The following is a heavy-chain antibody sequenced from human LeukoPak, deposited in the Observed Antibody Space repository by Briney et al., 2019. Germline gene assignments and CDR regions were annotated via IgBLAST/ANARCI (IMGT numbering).Heavy chain of an antibody. J-gene: IGHJ4*02. V-gene: IGHV4-39*01. CDR1: GGSITTDYYF. CDR2: VYYTGTT. CDR3: ASQRDYGDYVPFWD. Sequence: SETLFLTCTISGGSITTDYYFWGWIRQPPGKGLEWIGSVYYTGTTYYHPSLKSRVAISVDTSKNQFSLNLSSVTAADTAVYYCASQRDYGDYVPFWDWGQGTLVTVSS. D-gene: IGHD4-17*01.